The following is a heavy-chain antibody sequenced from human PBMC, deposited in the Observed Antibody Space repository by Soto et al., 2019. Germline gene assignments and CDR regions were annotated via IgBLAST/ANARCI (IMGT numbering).Heavy chain of an antibody. CDR3: ARSGCCSSTSCYPVDN. D-gene: IGHD2-2*01. J-gene: IGHJ4*02. CDR1: RGTISSYA. CDR2: IIPIFGTA. Sequence: AKPSSKASRGTISSYALSSLRQPPGQGLEWMGGIIPIFGTANYEPKSQGRLTITADESTSTAYMELSSRRSEDTAVYYCARSGCCSSTSCYPVDNWGQGILVTVPS. V-gene: IGHV1-69*01.